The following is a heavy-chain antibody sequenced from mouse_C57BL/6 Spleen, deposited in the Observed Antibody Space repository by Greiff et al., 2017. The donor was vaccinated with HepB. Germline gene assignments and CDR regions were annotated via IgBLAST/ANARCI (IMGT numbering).Heavy chain of an antibody. CDR1: GYTFTSYW. CDR2: IDPSDSYT. J-gene: IGHJ4*01. Sequence: VQLQQPGAELVMPGASVKLSCKASGYTFTSYWMHWVKQRPGQGLEWIGEIDPSDSYTNYNQKFKGKSTLTVDKSSSTAYMQLSSLTSEDSAVYYCATCLYYGNYRYAMDYWGQGTSVTVSS. V-gene: IGHV1-69*01. CDR3: ATCLYYGNYRYAMDY. D-gene: IGHD2-1*01.